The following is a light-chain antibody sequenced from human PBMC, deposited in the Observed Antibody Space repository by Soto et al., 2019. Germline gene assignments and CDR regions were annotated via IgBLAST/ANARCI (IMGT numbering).Light chain of an antibody. CDR1: QSVSNNY. J-gene: IGKJ1*01. Sequence: EIVLTQSPGTLSLSPGERATLSCRASQSVSNNYLAWYQQKPGQAPRLLIYGVSSRATGIPDRFSGSGSGTDFTLTISRLEPEDFAVYYCQQYGSSPRTFGQGTKVEIK. V-gene: IGKV3-20*01. CDR3: QQYGSSPRT. CDR2: GVS.